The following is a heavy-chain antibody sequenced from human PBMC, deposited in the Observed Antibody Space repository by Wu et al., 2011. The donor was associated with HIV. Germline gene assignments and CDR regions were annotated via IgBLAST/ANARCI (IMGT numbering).Heavy chain of an antibody. D-gene: IGHD3-10*01. Sequence: QVQLVQSGAEVKKPGASVKVSCKASGYTFTSYGISWVRQAPGQGLEWMGWISAYNGNTNYAQKLQGRVTMTTDTSTSTAYMELRSLRSEDTAVYYCARGTPYGSGSYYNSLSYYYYMDVWGKGTTVTVS. V-gene: IGHV1-18*01. CDR1: GYTFTSYG. CDR2: ISAYNGNT. J-gene: IGHJ6*03. CDR3: ARGTPYGSGSYYNSLSYYYYMDV.